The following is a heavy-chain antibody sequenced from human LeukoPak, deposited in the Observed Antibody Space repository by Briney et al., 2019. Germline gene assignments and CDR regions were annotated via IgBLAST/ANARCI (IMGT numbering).Heavy chain of an antibody. D-gene: IGHD6-19*01. V-gene: IGHV3-7*01. CDR2: IKQDGSEK. J-gene: IGHJ4*02. Sequence: GGSLRLSCAASGFTFSSYWMSWVRQAPGKGLEWVANIKQDGSEKYYVDSVKGRFTISRDNAKNSLYLQMNSLRAEDTAVYYCARDGDSSGWYPHFDYWGQGTLVTVSS. CDR1: GFTFSSYW. CDR3: ARDGDSSGWYPHFDY.